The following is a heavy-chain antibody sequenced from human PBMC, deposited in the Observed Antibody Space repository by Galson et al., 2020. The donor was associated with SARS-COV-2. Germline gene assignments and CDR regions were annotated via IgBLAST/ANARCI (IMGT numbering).Heavy chain of an antibody. V-gene: IGHV1-58*02. CDR1: GFTFTSSA. J-gene: IGHJ3*02. D-gene: IGHD2-2*01. CDR3: AAPYCSSTSCNDAFEI. CDR2: IVVGSSNT. Sequence: KISCKASGFTFTSSAMQWVRQARGQRLEWIGWIVVGSSNTNYAQKFQERVTITRDMSTSTAYMELSSLRSEDTAVYYCAAPYCSSTSCNDAFEIWGQGTMVTVSS.